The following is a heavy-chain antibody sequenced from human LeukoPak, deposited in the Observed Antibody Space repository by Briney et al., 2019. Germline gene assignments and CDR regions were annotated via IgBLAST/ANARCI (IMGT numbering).Heavy chain of an antibody. J-gene: IGHJ4*02. CDR1: GFTVSSNY. V-gene: IGHV3-53*01. D-gene: IGHD2/OR15-2a*01. CDR2: IYSGGST. CDR3: ARGNVRSISYFDY. Sequence: GGSLRLSCAASGFTVSSNYMSWVRQAPGKGLEWVSVIYSGGSTYYADSVKGRFTISRDNSKNTLYLQMNSLRAEDTAVYYCARGNVRSISYFDYWGQGTLVTVSS.